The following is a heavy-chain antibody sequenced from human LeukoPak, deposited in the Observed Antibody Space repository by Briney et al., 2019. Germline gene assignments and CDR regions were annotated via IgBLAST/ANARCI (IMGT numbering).Heavy chain of an antibody. CDR2: IYSGGST. D-gene: IGHD6-19*01. CDR3: ARVYSSGWYYDY. Sequence: PSETLSLTCAVYGGSFSGYYWSWVRQAPGKGLEWVSVIYSGGSTYYADSVKGRFTISRDNSKNTLYLQMNSLRAEDTAVYYCARVYSSGWYYDYWGQGTLVTVSS. J-gene: IGHJ4*02. V-gene: IGHV3-53*01. CDR1: GGSFSGYY.